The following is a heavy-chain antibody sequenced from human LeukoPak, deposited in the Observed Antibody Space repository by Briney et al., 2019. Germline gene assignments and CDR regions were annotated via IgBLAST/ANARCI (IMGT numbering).Heavy chain of an antibody. D-gene: IGHD6-19*01. CDR1: GASITTYY. Sequence: SETLSLTCTVSGASITTYYWSWIRQSPGKGLEWIGYISYSRSSNYNPSLKSRVTISVDTSKNQFTLKLTAVTAADTAVYYCTRGERLGLDSWGQGTLVTVSS. CDR2: ISYSRSS. CDR3: TRGERLGLDS. J-gene: IGHJ4*02. V-gene: IGHV4-59*01.